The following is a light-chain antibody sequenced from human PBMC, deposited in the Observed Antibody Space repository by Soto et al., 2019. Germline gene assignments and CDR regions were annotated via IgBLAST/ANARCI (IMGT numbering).Light chain of an antibody. J-gene: IGLJ2*01. CDR1: NIGSKN. Sequence: SYELTQPLSVSVALGQTARIACGGNNIGSKNVHWYRQKPGQAPVLVIYRDTYRPSGIPERFSGSNSGNTATLSISRAQAGDEADYYCQVWDSSTVVFGGGTKLTVL. CDR2: RDT. CDR3: QVWDSSTVV. V-gene: IGLV3-9*01.